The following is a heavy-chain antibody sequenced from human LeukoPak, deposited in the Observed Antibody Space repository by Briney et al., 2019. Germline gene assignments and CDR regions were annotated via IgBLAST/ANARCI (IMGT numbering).Heavy chain of an antibody. CDR2: IKQDGSEK. CDR3: ARESFYYGSGSYYKRGYYFDY. CDR1: GLTFSRYW. V-gene: IGHV3-7*01. J-gene: IGHJ4*02. Sequence: GGSLRLSCAASGLTFSRYWMSWVRQAPGKGLEWVANIKQDGSEKYYVDSVKGRFTISRDNAKNSLFLQMNSLRAEDTAVYYCARESFYYGSGSYYKRGYYFDYWGQGTLVTVSS. D-gene: IGHD3-10*01.